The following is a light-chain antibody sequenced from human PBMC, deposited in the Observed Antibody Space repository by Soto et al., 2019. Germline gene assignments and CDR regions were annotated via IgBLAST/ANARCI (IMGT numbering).Light chain of an antibody. CDR2: EVS. Sequence: QSALSQPTSAFGSPGQSVTISCTGTSSDIGGYNYVSWYQQHPGKAPKLIIYEVSKRPSGVPDRFSGSKSGNTASLTVSGLQAEDETDYYCTSYAGSNNLVFAGGTKLTVL. V-gene: IGLV2-8*01. CDR1: SSDIGGYNY. J-gene: IGLJ3*02. CDR3: TSYAGSNNLV.